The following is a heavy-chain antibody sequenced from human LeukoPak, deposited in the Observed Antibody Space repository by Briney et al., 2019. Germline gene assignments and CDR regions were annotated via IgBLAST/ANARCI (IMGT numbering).Heavy chain of an antibody. V-gene: IGHV3-21*01. CDR1: GFTFSSYS. J-gene: IGHJ4*02. D-gene: IGHD2-2*01. Sequence: GGSLRLSCAASGFTFSSYSMNWVRQAPGKGLEWVSSISSSSSYIYYADSVKGRFTISRDNAKNSLYLQMNSLRAEDTAVYYCAREIGYCSSTSCPNDYWGQGTLVTVSS. CDR3: AREIGYCSSTSCPNDY. CDR2: ISSSSSYI.